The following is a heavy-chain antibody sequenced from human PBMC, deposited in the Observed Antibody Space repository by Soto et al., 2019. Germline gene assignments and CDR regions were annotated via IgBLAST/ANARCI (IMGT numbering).Heavy chain of an antibody. V-gene: IGHV1-58*02. CDR2: IVVGSGNT. CDR1: GFTFTSSA. D-gene: IGHD3-3*01. CDR3: AASPTYYDFWSGYFTGTPGAFDI. J-gene: IGHJ3*02. Sequence: SVKVSCKASGFTFTSSAMQWVRQARGQRLEWIGWIVVGSGNTNYAQKFQERVTTTRDMSTSTAYMELSSLRSEDTAVYYCAASPTYYDFWSGYFTGTPGAFDIWGQGTMVTVSS.